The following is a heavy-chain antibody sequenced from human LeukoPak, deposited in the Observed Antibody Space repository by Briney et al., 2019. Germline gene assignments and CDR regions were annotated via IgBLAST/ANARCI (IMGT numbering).Heavy chain of an antibody. Sequence: PWASVKVSCKASGGTFSSYAISWVRQAPGQGLEWMGGIIPIFGTANYAQKFQGRVTITADESTSTAYMELSSLRSEDTAVYYCARTSRAGTASCLDYWGQGTLVTVSS. D-gene: IGHD1-7*01. V-gene: IGHV1-69*13. J-gene: IGHJ4*02. CDR3: ARTSRAGTASCLDY. CDR1: GGTFSSYA. CDR2: IIPIFGTA.